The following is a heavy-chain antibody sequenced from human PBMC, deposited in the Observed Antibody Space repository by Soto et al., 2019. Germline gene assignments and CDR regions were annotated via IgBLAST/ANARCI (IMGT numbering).Heavy chain of an antibody. CDR1: GYTFTNYA. D-gene: IGHD6-13*01. CDR3: APGIAAAGSQGFFQF. V-gene: IGHV1-3*01. Sequence: GASVKVSCKASGYTFTNYAMHWVRQAPGQRLEWMGWVNAGNGNTKYSQKFQGRVTITRDTSASTVYMELSSLRSEDTAVYYCAPGIAAAGSQGFFQFWGQGTLVTVSS. J-gene: IGHJ1*01. CDR2: VNAGNGNT.